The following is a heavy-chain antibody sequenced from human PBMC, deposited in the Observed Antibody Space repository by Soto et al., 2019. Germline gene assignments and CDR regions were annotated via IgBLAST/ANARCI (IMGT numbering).Heavy chain of an antibody. D-gene: IGHD5-12*01. CDR2: IYSGDTT. Sequence: GGSLRLSCAASGFTVSSNYMSWVRQAPGKGLEWVSVIYSGDTTYYADSVRGRFTISRHNSKNALYLQMNSLKTEDTAVYYCAKIEAWPNWFDPWGQGTLVTVSS. J-gene: IGHJ5*02. V-gene: IGHV3-53*04. CDR1: GFTVSSNY. CDR3: AKIEAWPNWFDP.